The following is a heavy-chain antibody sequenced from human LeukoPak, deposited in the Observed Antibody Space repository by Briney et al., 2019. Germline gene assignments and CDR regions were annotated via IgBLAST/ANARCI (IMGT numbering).Heavy chain of an antibody. D-gene: IGHD3-3*01. CDR3: ARGVITIFGVVTPWFDV. CDR2: IYPGDSDT. J-gene: IGHJ6*04. CDR1: GSSFTSYW. V-gene: IGHV5-51*01. Sequence: GESLKISCKGSGSSFTSYWIGWVRQMPGKGLEWMGIIYPGDSDTRYSPSFQGQVTISADKSISTAYLQWSSLKASDTAMYYCARGVITIFGVVTPWFDVWGKGTTVTVSS.